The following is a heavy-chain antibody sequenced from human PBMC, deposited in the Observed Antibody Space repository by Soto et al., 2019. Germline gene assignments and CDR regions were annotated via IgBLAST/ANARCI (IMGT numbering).Heavy chain of an antibody. V-gene: IGHV4-31*03. CDR3: ASTNYDILTGYPYYFDY. D-gene: IGHD3-9*01. CDR2: IYYSGST. J-gene: IGHJ4*02. Sequence: SETLSLTCTVSGGSISSGGYYWSWIRQHPGKGLEWIGYIYYSGSTYYNPSLKSRVTISVDTSKNQFSLKLSSVTAADTAVYYCASTNYDILTGYPYYFDYWGQGTLVTVSS. CDR1: GGSISSGGYY.